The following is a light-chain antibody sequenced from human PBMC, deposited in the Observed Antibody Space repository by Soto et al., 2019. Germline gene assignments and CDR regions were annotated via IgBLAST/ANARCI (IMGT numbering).Light chain of an antibody. CDR1: QSISFY. V-gene: IGKV1-39*01. J-gene: IGKJ5*01. Sequence: IQMTQSPSSLSASVGDRVTITCRASQSISFYLNWYQQKPGKAHKVLIYAASNLQSGVPSRFSGSGSGTDFTLTISSLQPEDFATYYCQQSYSIPITFGQGTRPEVK. CDR2: AAS. CDR3: QQSYSIPIT.